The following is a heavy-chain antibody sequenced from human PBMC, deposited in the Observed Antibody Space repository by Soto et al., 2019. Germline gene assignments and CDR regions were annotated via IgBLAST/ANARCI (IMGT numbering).Heavy chain of an antibody. CDR2: IYYSGST. Sequence: SETLSLTCTFSGGSISSYYWSWIRQPPGKGLEWIGYIYYSGSTNYNPSLKSRVTISVDTSKNQFSLKLSSVTAADTAVYYCARGYYYDSSGYYNGDAFDIWGQGTMVTVSS. CDR1: GGSISSYY. V-gene: IGHV4-59*01. J-gene: IGHJ3*02. CDR3: ARGYYYDSSGYYNGDAFDI. D-gene: IGHD3-22*01.